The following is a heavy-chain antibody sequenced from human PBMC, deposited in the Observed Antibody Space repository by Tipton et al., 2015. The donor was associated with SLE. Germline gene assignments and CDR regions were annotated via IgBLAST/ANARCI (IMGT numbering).Heavy chain of an antibody. D-gene: IGHD6-13*01. Sequence: VKPSQTLSLTCAISGDSVSSDSVAWNWIRHSPSRGLEWLGRTYFRSEWYFDYARSLKGRLTINPDTSLNQFSLHLQSVTPEDTAVYYCSRVQGAAGFDYWGQGSPVTVSS. J-gene: IGHJ4*02. CDR3: SRVQGAAGFDY. CDR2: TYFRSEWYF. CDR1: GDSVSSDSVA. V-gene: IGHV6-1*01.